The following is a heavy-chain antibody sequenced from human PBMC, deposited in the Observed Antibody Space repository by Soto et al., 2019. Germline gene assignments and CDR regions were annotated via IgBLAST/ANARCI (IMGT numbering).Heavy chain of an antibody. J-gene: IGHJ4*02. CDR2: INPSGGST. CDR1: GYTFTSYY. V-gene: IGHV1-46*01. CDR3: ARVPVTNVAWYFDY. D-gene: IGHD3-3*01. Sequence: QVQLVQSGAEVKKPGASVKVSCKASGYTFTSYYMHWVRQAPGQGLEWMGIINPSGGSTSYAQKCQGSVTXXRXTXXSTVYMELSSLRSEDTAVYYCARVPVTNVAWYFDYWGQGTLVTVSS.